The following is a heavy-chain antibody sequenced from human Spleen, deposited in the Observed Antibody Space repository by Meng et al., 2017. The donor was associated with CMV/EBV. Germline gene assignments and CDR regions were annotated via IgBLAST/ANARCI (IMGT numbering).Heavy chain of an antibody. J-gene: IGHJ4*02. V-gene: IGHV1-69*12. Sequence: QVQRGQSGCGGKQPVSSVKVSSKAYGWTLSGYACSWVRQAPGQGREWMGGIIPIFGTANYAQKFQGRVTITADESTSTAYMELSSLRSEDTAVYYCAIQGSTGSTDFDYWGQGTLVTVSS. CDR1: GWTLSGYA. CDR3: AIQGSTGSTDFDY. D-gene: IGHD1-1*01. CDR2: IIPIFGTA.